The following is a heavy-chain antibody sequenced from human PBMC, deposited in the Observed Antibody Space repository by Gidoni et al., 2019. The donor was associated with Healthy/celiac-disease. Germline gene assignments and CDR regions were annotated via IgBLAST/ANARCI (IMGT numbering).Heavy chain of an antibody. CDR2: ISWNSGSI. D-gene: IGHD3-22*01. CDR1: GFTFDDYA. CDR3: AKEGYYYDSSGYSYYFDY. V-gene: IGHV3-9*01. J-gene: IGHJ4*02. Sequence: EVQLVESGGGVVQTGRSLRLSCAASGFTFDDYAMHWVRQAPGKGLEWVSGISWNSGSIGYADSVKGRFTISRDNAKNSLYLQMNSLRAEDTALYYCAKEGYYYDSSGYSYYFDYWGQGTLVTVSS.